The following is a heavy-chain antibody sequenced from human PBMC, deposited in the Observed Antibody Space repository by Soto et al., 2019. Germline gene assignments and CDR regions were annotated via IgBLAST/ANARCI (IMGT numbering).Heavy chain of an antibody. V-gene: IGHV3-21*01. CDR1: GFTFSSYS. Sequence: GGSLRLSCAASGFTFSSYSMNWVRQAPGKGLEWVSSISSSSSYIYYADSVKGRFTISRDNAKNSLYLQMNSLRAEDTAVYYCARDSDCSSTSCYVSGYYYYSYGMDVWRQGTTVTVSS. CDR2: ISSSSSYI. D-gene: IGHD2-2*01. J-gene: IGHJ6*02. CDR3: ARDSDCSSTSCYVSGYYYYSYGMDV.